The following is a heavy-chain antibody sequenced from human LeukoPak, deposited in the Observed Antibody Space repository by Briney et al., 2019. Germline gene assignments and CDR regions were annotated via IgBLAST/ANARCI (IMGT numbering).Heavy chain of an antibody. CDR2: ISYTGRT. V-gene: IGHV4-39*01. Sequence: SEPLSLTCTVSGGSISSSDYYWGWIRQPPGKGLEWIASISYTGRTYYNPSLRSRITISVDTSKNQFSLRLSSVTAADTAVYHCARRGSGSNWFDPWGQGTLVTVSS. J-gene: IGHJ5*02. D-gene: IGHD1-26*01. CDR3: ARRGSGSNWFDP. CDR1: GGSISSSDYY.